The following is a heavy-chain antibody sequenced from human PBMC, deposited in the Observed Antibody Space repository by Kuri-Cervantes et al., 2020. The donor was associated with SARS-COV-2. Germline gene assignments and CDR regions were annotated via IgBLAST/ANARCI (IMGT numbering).Heavy chain of an antibody. J-gene: IGHJ4*02. CDR1: GFTFSDYY. Sequence: GSLRLSCAASGFTFSDYYMNWVRQAPGKGLEWVSYISSSGSTIYYADSVKGRFTISRDNAKNSLYLQMNSLRAEDTAVYYCARGYSRGGYSGYDRNFDYWGQGTLVTVSS. V-gene: IGHV3-11*04. CDR2: ISSSGSTI. D-gene: IGHD5-12*01. CDR3: ARGYSRGGYSGYDRNFDY.